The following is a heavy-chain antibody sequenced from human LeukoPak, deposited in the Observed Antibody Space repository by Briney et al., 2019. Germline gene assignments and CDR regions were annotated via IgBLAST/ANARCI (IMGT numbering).Heavy chain of an antibody. D-gene: IGHD6-19*01. CDR2: ISNSGGST. J-gene: IGHJ4*02. V-gene: IGHV3-23*01. CDR1: GFTFRTYA. Sequence: GGSLRLSCAASGFTFRTYAMTWVRQALGKGLEWVSAISNSGGSTYYADSVRGRFTISRDNSKNTLYLQMNSLRAEDTAVYYCAKGCASSGWYLFDYWGQGTLVTVSS. CDR3: AKGCASSGWYLFDY.